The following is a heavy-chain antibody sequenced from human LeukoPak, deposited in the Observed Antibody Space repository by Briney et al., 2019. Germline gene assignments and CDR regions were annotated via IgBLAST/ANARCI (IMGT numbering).Heavy chain of an antibody. CDR1: GFTFNSYA. CDR3: AKDGPLRLGWFDP. Sequence: GGSLRLSCAASGFTFNSYAMTWVRQAPGKGLEWVSAISGSGGSTYYADSVKGRFTISRDNSKNTLYLQINSLRAEDTAVYYCAKDGPLRLGWFDPWGQGTLVTVSS. J-gene: IGHJ5*02. D-gene: IGHD3-16*01. CDR2: ISGSGGST. V-gene: IGHV3-23*01.